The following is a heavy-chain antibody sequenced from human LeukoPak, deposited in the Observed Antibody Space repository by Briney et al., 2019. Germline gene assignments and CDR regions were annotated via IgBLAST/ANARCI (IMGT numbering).Heavy chain of an antibody. CDR2: ISADGGST. CDR1: GLNFDDSA. Sequence: GGSLRLSCVASGLNFDDSAMHWVRQAPGKGLEWVSLISADGGSTFSADSVKGRFGISRDNSKNSLYLQMNSLRSEDTAMYYCAKESGKFDYWGQGTLVAVSS. V-gene: IGHV3-43*02. CDR3: AKESGKFDY. J-gene: IGHJ4*02.